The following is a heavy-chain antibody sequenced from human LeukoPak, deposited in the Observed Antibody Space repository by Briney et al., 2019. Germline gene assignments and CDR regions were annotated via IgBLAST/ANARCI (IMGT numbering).Heavy chain of an antibody. CDR3: ARDCGSGSFCGLDP. Sequence: GASVKVSCKASGGTFSSYAISWVRQAPGQGLEWMGGIIPIFGTANYAQKFQGRVTITADESTSTAYVELSSLRSEDTAVYYCARDCGSGSFCGLDPWGQGTLVTVSS. CDR2: IIPIFGTA. V-gene: IGHV1-69*13. J-gene: IGHJ5*02. CDR1: GGTFSSYA. D-gene: IGHD3-10*01.